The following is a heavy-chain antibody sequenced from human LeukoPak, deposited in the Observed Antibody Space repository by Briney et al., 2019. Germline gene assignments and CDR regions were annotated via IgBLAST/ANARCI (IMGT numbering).Heavy chain of an antibody. CDR3: AQRATDY. J-gene: IGHJ4*02. Sequence: PGGSLRLSCAASGFTFSSYAMHWVRQAPGKGLEWVAVISYDGSNKYYADSVKRRFTISRDNSKNTLYLQMNSLRAEDTAVYYCAQRATDYWGQGTLVTVSS. CDR2: ISYDGSNK. CDR1: GFTFSSYA. V-gene: IGHV3-30-3*01. D-gene: IGHD2-2*01.